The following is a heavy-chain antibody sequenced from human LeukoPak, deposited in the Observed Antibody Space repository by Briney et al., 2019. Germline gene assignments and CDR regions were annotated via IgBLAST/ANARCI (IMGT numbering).Heavy chain of an antibody. Sequence: GGSPRLSCAASGFTFSTYAMHWVGQAPGKGLEWVAVILYVGTNQYYADSVKGRFTISRDNSRNTLYLQMNSLKVEDTAVYYCARDFRDYRDYVAYFDSWGQGTLVTVSS. D-gene: IGHD4-17*01. CDR3: ARDFRDYRDYVAYFDS. CDR1: GFTFSTYA. J-gene: IGHJ4*02. CDR2: ILYVGTNQ. V-gene: IGHV3-30-3*01.